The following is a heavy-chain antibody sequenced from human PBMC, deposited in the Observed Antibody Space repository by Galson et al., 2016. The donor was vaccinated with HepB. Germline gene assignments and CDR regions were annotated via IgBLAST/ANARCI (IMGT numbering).Heavy chain of an antibody. CDR1: GFAFSNHW. Sequence: SLRLSCAASGFAFSNHWMHWVRQAPGKGLVWVSRVNSDGTTSDYADSVKGRFTISRDNAKNTLYLQMNSLRADDTAVYYCARDQSGEYATAYNWFDPWGQGALVTVSS. D-gene: IGHD2/OR15-2a*01. CDR3: ARDQSGEYATAYNWFDP. J-gene: IGHJ5*02. CDR2: VNSDGTTS. V-gene: IGHV3-74*01.